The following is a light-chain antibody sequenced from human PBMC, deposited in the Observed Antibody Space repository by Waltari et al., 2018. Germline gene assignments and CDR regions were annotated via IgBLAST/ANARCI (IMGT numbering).Light chain of an antibody. J-gene: IGKJ1*01. Sequence: EIVLTQSPGTASLSPGDRVTLPCRASQSVGSSSLSWYQQKPGPAPRLVIYRASRRATGIPDRFSGSGSGTDFSLTISRLEPEDFAVYYCQQHGTLPATFGQGTKVEIK. CDR1: QSVGSSS. CDR2: RAS. CDR3: QQHGTLPAT. V-gene: IGKV3-20*01.